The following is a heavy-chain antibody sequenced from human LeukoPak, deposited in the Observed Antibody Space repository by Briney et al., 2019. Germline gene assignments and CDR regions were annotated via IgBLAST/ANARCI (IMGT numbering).Heavy chain of an antibody. CDR2: IYYSGST. Sequence: SETLSLTCTVSGGSISSYYWSWIRQPPGKGLEWIGYIYYSGSTNYNPPLKSRVTISVDTSKNQFSLKLSSVTAADTAVYYCARYSSSSGPTYYFDYWGQGTLVTVSS. D-gene: IGHD6-6*01. V-gene: IGHV4-59*01. CDR1: GGSISSYY. J-gene: IGHJ4*02. CDR3: ARYSSSSGPTYYFDY.